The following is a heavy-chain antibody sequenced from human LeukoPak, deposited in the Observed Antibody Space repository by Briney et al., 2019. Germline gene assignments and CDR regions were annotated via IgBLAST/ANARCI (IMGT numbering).Heavy chain of an antibody. D-gene: IGHD3-10*01. J-gene: IGHJ4*02. CDR3: AKNLELWFGDLLYFDS. Sequence: GGSLRLSCAASGFSVSSNYMSWVRQAPGKGLEWVSVIYSGGRIEYADSVKGRFTISRDTYKKTLYLQMNSLSEEDTAVYYCAKNLELWFGDLLYFDSWGQGSLVTVSS. CDR2: IYSGGRI. V-gene: IGHV3-53*01. CDR1: GFSVSSNY.